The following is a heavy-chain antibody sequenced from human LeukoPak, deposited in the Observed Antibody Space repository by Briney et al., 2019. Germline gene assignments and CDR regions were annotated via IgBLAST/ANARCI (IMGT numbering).Heavy chain of an antibody. Sequence: GGSLRLSCAASGFTFSSYGMHWVRQAPGKGLEWVAFIRYDGSNRYYADSVKGRFTISRDNSKNTLYLQMNSLRAEDTAVYYCAKDITIFGVVITYFDYWGQGTLVTVSS. CDR1: GFTFSSYG. CDR3: AKDITIFGVVITYFDY. V-gene: IGHV3-30*02. CDR2: IRYDGSNR. D-gene: IGHD3-3*01. J-gene: IGHJ4*02.